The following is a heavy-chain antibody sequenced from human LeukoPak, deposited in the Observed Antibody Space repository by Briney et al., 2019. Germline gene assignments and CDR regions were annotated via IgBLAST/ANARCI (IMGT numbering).Heavy chain of an antibody. D-gene: IGHD3-22*01. CDR2: IWYDGSNK. Sequence: GGSLRLSCAASGFTVSNNYMNWVRQAPGKGLEWVAVIWYDGSNKYYADSVKGRFTISRDNSKNTLYLQMNSLRAEDTAVYYCARGLYDSSGYYYFPHYWGQGTLVTVSS. CDR3: ARGLYDSSGYYYFPHY. J-gene: IGHJ4*02. CDR1: GFTVSNNY. V-gene: IGHV3-33*08.